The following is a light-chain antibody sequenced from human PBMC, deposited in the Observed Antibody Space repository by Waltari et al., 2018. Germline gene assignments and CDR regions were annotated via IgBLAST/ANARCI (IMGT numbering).Light chain of an antibody. V-gene: IGLV2-11*01. CDR3: CSYGGSYNWV. CDR1: NSDVGAYTF. CDR2: NVI. J-gene: IGLJ3*02. Sequence: QSALTQPRSVSGTPGQSVTISCTGTNSDVGAYTFVSWYQQHPGKAPKLIIYNVIERPSGVPDRFSGSKSGTTGSLTISGLQPEDEADYYCCSYGGSYNWVFGGGTKVTVL.